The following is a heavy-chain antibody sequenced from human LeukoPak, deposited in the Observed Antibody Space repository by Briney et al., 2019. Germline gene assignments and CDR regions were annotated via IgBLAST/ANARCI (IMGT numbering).Heavy chain of an antibody. CDR2: ISAYNGNT. J-gene: IGHJ4*02. D-gene: IGHD1-26*01. CDR3: AREEGSYAWRFVDY. CDR1: GYTFTSYG. Sequence: GASVKVSCKASGYTFTSYGISWVRQAPGQGLEWVGWISAYNGNTNYAQKLQGRVTMTTDTSTSTAYMELRSLRSDDTAVYYCAREEGSYAWRFVDYWGQGTLVTVSS. V-gene: IGHV1-18*01.